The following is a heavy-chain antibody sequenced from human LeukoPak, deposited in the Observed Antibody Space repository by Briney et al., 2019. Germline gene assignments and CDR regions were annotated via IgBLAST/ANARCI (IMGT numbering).Heavy chain of an antibody. J-gene: IGHJ6*03. CDR1: GGSISSSSYY. CDR3: ARDLLAAASYMDV. V-gene: IGHV4-39*02. D-gene: IGHD6-13*01. CDR2: IYYSGST. Sequence: SETLSLACTVSGGSISSSSYYWGWIRQPPGKGLEWIGSIYYSGSTYYNPSLKSRVTISVDTSKNQFSLKLSSVTAADTAVYYCARDLLAAASYMDVWGKGTTVTVSS.